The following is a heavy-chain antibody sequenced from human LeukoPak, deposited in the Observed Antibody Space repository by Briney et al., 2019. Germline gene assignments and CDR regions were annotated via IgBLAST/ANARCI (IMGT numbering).Heavy chain of an antibody. CDR3: TRDHVEEDQWFYYYYYMDV. CDR1: GFTFGDNA. CDR2: IRSQTFGGTT. J-gene: IGHJ6*03. D-gene: IGHD3-22*01. V-gene: IGHV3-49*04. Sequence: GGSLRLSCTASGFTFGDNAFNWVRQAPGKGLEWVGFIRSQTFGGTTDYAASVRGRFTISRDDSKSIAYLQMSSLKTEDTAIYYCTRDHVEEDQWFYYYYYMDVWGKGTTVTISS.